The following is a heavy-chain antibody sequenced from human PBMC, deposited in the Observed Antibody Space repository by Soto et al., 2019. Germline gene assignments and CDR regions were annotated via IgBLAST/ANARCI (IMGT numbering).Heavy chain of an antibody. V-gene: IGHV1-2*02. Sequence: QVQLVQSGAEVKKPGASVRVSCKASGYSFTDHYMHWVRQAPGQGLEWIGWINPDSGGTDYAQKFQGRVTMTRDTSIRTAYMVLSRLKSDATAVYYCAKERLLLRLGYYGMDVWGQGTTVIASS. CDR1: GYSFTDHY. J-gene: IGHJ6*02. CDR2: INPDSGGT. CDR3: AKERLLLRLGYYGMDV. D-gene: IGHD2-15*01.